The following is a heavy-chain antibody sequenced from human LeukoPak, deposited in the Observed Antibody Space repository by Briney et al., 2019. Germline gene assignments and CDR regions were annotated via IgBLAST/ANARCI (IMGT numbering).Heavy chain of an antibody. J-gene: IGHJ4*02. V-gene: IGHV1-8*02. Sequence: GASVKVSCKASGYTFTGYYMHWVRQATGQGLEWMGWMNPNSGNTGYAQKFQGRVTMTRNTSISTAYMELSSLRSEDTAVYYCARGFTIFGVVIMGFDYWGQGTLVTVSS. CDR3: ARGFTIFGVVIMGFDY. CDR1: GYTFTGYY. D-gene: IGHD3-3*01. CDR2: MNPNSGNT.